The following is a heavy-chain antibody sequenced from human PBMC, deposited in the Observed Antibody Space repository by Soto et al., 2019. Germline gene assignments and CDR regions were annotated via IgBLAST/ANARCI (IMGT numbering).Heavy chain of an antibody. V-gene: IGHV1-8*01. CDR1: GYTFTSSD. D-gene: IGHD2-15*01. J-gene: IGHJ5*02. CDR2: MNPNTGNT. CDR3: ARGSNHCSGGSCYSDWFDP. Sequence: QVQLVQSGAEVKKPGASVRVSCKASGYTFTSSDVYWVRQATGQGLELMGWMNPNTGNTGYAQKFQDRVTRTRNTSIRTAYMELSSLRSEDTAVYYCARGSNHCSGGSCYSDWFDPWGQRTPVTVSS.